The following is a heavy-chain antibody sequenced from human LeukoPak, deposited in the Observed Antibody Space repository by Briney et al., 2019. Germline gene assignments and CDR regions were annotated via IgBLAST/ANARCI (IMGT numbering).Heavy chain of an antibody. D-gene: IGHD6-13*01. CDR3: AKEGSWSAAIDY. CDR1: GFTFSSYG. Sequence: PGGSLRLSCAASGFTFSSYGMHWVRQAPGKGLEWVAFIRHDGSNKYYADSVKGRFTISRDNSKNTLYLQMNSLRAEDTAVYYCAKEGSWSAAIDYWGQGTLVTVSS. V-gene: IGHV3-30*02. CDR2: IRHDGSNK. J-gene: IGHJ4*02.